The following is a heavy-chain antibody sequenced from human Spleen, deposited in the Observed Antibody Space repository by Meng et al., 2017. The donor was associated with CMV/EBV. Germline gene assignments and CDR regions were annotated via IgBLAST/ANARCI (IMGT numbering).Heavy chain of an antibody. V-gene: IGHV3-20*04. CDR1: GFTFDDYG. Sequence: GGSLRLSCAASGFTFDDYGMSWVRQAPGKGLEWVSGIKWNGGSTGYADSVKGRFTLSRDNAKNSLYLQMNSLRAEDTALYYCAIASRFPEDYYYYYGMDVWGQGTTVTVSS. D-gene: IGHD1-14*01. CDR2: IKWNGGST. J-gene: IGHJ6*02. CDR3: AIASRFPEDYYYYYGMDV.